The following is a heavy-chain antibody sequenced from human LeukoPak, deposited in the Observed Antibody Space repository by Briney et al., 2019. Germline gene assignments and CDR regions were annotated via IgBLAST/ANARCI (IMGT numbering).Heavy chain of an antibody. CDR1: GYSFIDFY. CDR2: IYPGDSDT. Sequence: KVSCKASGYSFIDFYIHFVRQAPGQGLEWMGIIYPGDSDTRYSPSFQGQVTISADKSISTAYLQWSSLKASDTAMYYCARPTGSGNWFDPWGQGTLVTVSS. J-gene: IGHJ5*02. V-gene: IGHV5-51*01. D-gene: IGHD3-10*01. CDR3: ARPTGSGNWFDP.